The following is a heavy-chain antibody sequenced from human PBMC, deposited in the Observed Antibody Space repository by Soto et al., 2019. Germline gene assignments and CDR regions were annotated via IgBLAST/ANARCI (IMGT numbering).Heavy chain of an antibody. Sequence: GESRKICCKGSGYTFTDYWIGWVRQLPGKGLEWMGIIYPGDSATRYSPSFQGHVTITVDKATSIAYLQWNTLKASDTAMYYWARHISNFRSYSDALDVWGQGTTVTVSS. CDR2: IYPGDSAT. CDR1: GYTFTDYW. J-gene: IGHJ6*02. CDR3: ARHISNFRSYSDALDV. D-gene: IGHD4-4*01. V-gene: IGHV5-51*01.